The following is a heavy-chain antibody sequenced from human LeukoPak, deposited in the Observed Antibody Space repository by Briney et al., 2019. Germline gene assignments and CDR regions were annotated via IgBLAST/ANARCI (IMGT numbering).Heavy chain of an antibody. CDR2: INPSGGST. CDR1: GYTFTSYY. J-gene: IGHJ4*02. D-gene: IGHD5-18*01. Sequence: GASVTVSCKASGYTFTSYYMHWVRQAPGQGLEWMGIINPSGGSTSYAQKFQGRVTMTRDTSTSTVYMELSSLRSEDTAVYYCARVGVQLWYGENYYFDYWGQGTLVTVSS. V-gene: IGHV1-46*01. CDR3: ARVGVQLWYGENYYFDY.